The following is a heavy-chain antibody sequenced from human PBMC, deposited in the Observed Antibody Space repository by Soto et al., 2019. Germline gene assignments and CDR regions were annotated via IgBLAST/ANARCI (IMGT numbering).Heavy chain of an antibody. J-gene: IGHJ4*02. CDR3: ARGLESSSNIFDY. CDR2: IWYSGRT. Sequence: SETLSLTCTVSGGSISTHYWNWIRQPPGKGLEWIGYIWYSGRTNYNSSLKSRVTISLDTSKNQFSLKLSSVTAADTAVYYCARGLESSSNIFDYWGQGTLVTVXS. D-gene: IGHD6-13*01. V-gene: IGHV4-59*11. CDR1: GGSISTHY.